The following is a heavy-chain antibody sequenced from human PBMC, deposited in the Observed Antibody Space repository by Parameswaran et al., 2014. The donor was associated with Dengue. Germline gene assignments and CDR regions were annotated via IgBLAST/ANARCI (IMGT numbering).Heavy chain of an antibody. CDR1: GFTFSSYA. V-gene: IGHV3-64*01. CDR3: ARAPVDTAMVYYFDY. Sequence: LKISCAASGFTFSSYAMHWVRQAPGKGLEYVSAISSNGGSTYYANSVKGRFTISRDNSKNTLYLQMGSLRAEDMAVYYCARAPVDTAMVYYFDYWGQGTLVTVSS. CDR2: ISSNGGST. J-gene: IGHJ4*02. D-gene: IGHD5-18*01.